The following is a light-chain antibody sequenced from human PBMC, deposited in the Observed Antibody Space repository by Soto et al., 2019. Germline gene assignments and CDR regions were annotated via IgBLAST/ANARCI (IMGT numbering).Light chain of an antibody. V-gene: IGLV2-11*01. CDR1: SSDVGVYNY. CDR2: DVS. J-gene: IGLJ3*02. Sequence: QSALTQPRSVSGSPGQSVTISCTGTSSDVGVYNYVSWYQQHPGKAPKLMIYDVSKRPSGVPDRFSGSKSGNTASLTISGLQAEDEADYHCCSYAGSYTLGVFGGGTKVTVL. CDR3: CSYAGSYTLGV.